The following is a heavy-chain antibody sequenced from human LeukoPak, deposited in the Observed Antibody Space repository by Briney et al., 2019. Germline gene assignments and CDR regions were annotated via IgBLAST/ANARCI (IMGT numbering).Heavy chain of an antibody. CDR1: GYSISSGYY. Sequence: SETLSLTCAVSGYSISSGYYWGWIRQPPGKGLEWIGSIYHSGSTNYNPSLKSRVTISVDTSKNQFSLKLSSVTAADTAVYYCAGDGVTTGPFYYYYMDVWGKGTTVTVSS. D-gene: IGHD4-11*01. J-gene: IGHJ6*03. CDR3: AGDGVTTGPFYYYYMDV. V-gene: IGHV4-38-2*02. CDR2: IYHSGST.